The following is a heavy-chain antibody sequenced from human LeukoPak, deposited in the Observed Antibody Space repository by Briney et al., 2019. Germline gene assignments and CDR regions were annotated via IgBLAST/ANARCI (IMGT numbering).Heavy chain of an antibody. V-gene: IGHV1-8*03. CDR1: GYTFTSYD. D-gene: IGHD2-8*01. Sequence: ASVKVSCKASGYTFTSYDINWVRQATGQGLEWMGWMNPNSGNTGYAQKFQGRVTITRNTSISTAYMELSSLRSEDTAVYYCVRGLGYCTNGVCYNWFDPWGQGTLVTVSS. CDR3: VRGLGYCTNGVCYNWFDP. CDR2: MNPNSGNT. J-gene: IGHJ5*02.